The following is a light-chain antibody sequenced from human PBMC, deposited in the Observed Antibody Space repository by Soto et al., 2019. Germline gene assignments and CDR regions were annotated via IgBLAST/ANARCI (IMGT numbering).Light chain of an antibody. J-gene: IGKJ1*01. V-gene: IGKV1-5*01. CDR3: QQYNSYPWT. CDR2: DAS. Sequence: DIQMTQSPSTLSASVGYRVTITCRASQSISSWLAWYQQKPGKAPKLLIYDASSLESGVPSRFSGSGSGTEFTLTITSLQPDDFATYYCQQYNSYPWTFGQGTKGDIK. CDR1: QSISSW.